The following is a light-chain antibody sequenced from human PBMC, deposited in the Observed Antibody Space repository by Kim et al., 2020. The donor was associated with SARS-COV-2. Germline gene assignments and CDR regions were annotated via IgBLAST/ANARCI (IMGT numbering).Light chain of an antibody. V-gene: IGKV3-15*01. CDR2: AAS. CDR1: QSVSSN. CDR3: QQYSNWPRT. J-gene: IGKJ1*01. Sequence: VSPGERATLSCRASQSVSSNLAWYQQKPGQVPRLLIYAASTRATGIPARFSGSGSGTEFTLTISSLQSEDFAVYYCQQYSNWPRTFGQGTKVDIK.